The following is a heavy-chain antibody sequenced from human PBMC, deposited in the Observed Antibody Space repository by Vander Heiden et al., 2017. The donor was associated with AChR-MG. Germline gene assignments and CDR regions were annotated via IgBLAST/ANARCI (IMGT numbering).Heavy chain of an antibody. V-gene: IGHV1-69*01. Sequence: QVHLVQSGAEVKKPGSSVTISCKASGDTFKRDGLSWVRQAPGQGLEWMGGIVPFFGTTNYGQKFKGRVTISADDSMSTAYLQMTGLTSDDTALYYCARGGVVPSARIDPWGQGTPVTVSS. CDR2: IVPFFGTT. D-gene: IGHD2-2*01. J-gene: IGHJ5*02. CDR1: GDTFKRDG. CDR3: ARGGVVPSARIDP.